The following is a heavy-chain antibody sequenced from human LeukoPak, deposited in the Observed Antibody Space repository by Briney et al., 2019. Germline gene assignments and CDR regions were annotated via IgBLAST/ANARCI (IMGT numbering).Heavy chain of an antibody. CDR1: GFNFSTYW. CDR3: ARDPPGLEVAGYDS. J-gene: IGHJ4*02. Sequence: GGSLRLSCAVSGFNFSTYWMSWVRQAPGKGLEWVANMNQDGSEKYYVDSLKGRFTISRDNAKNSLYLQMNSLRAEDTAVYYCARDPPGLEVAGYDSWGQGTLVTVSS. CDR2: MNQDGSEK. D-gene: IGHD6-19*01. V-gene: IGHV3-7*01.